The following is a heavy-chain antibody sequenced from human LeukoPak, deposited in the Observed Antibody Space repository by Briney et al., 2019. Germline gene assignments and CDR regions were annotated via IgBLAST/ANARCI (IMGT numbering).Heavy chain of an antibody. CDR2: ISYDGSNK. J-gene: IGHJ3*02. Sequence: GGSLRLCCAASGFTFSSYAMHGGRQAPGKGLEWGAVISYDGSNKYYADSVKGRFTISRDNSKNTLYLQMNSLRAEDTAVYYCARSVDDAFDIWGQGTMVTVSS. V-gene: IGHV3-30*04. CDR1: GFTFSSYA. CDR3: ARSVDDAFDI.